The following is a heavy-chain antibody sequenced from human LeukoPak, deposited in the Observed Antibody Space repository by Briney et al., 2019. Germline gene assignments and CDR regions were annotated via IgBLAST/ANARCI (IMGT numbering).Heavy chain of an antibody. Sequence: NPSETLSLTCTVSGGSISSYYWSWIRQPPGKGLEWIGYIYYSGSTNYNPSLKSRVTISVDTSKNQFSLKLSSVTAADTAVYYCAGTTYYYDSSGSDPNYWGQGTLVTVSS. CDR3: AGTTYYYDSSGSDPNY. CDR1: GGSISSYY. D-gene: IGHD3-22*01. V-gene: IGHV4-59*12. J-gene: IGHJ4*02. CDR2: IYYSGST.